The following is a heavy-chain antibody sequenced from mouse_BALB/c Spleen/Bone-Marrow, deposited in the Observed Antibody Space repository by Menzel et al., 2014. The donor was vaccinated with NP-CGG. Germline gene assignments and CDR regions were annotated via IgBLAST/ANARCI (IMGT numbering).Heavy chain of an antibody. CDR1: GYTFTSYV. CDR3: ARRGRIAEALGY. D-gene: IGHD6-1*01. CDR2: VNPYNDGT. J-gene: IGHJ2*01. V-gene: IGHV1-14*01. Sequence: EVKLMESGPELVKPGASVKMSCKASGYTFTSYVMHWVKQKPGQGLEWIGYVNPYNDGTKYNEKFKGKATLTSDKSSSTAYMELSSLTSEDSAVYYCARRGRIAEALGYWGQGTTLTVSS.